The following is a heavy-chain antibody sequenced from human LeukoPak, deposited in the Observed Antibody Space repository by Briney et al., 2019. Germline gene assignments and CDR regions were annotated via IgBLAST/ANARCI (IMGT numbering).Heavy chain of an antibody. CDR3: VRAYCSGGSCGNYYYGMDV. Sequence: GGSLRLSCAASGFTFDDYAMHWVRQAPGKGLEGVSGISWNSGSRGYAESVKGRFTISRDNAKNSLYLQMSSLRAEDTALYYCVRAYCSGGSCGNYYYGMDVWGQGTTVAVSS. D-gene: IGHD2-15*01. CDR2: ISWNSGSR. CDR1: GFTFDDYA. V-gene: IGHV3-9*01. J-gene: IGHJ6*02.